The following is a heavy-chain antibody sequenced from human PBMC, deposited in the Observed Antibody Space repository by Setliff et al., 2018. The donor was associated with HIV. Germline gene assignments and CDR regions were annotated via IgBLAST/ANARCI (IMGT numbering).Heavy chain of an antibody. CDR3: ASVYSSGWYFFDY. V-gene: IGHV4-39*07. Sequence: ASETLSLTCSVSGGSISSSNYYWGWIRQPPGKGLEWIGSIYYSGSFSYNPSLKSRVTISLDTSKNQFSLNLTSVTAADTAVYYCASVYSSGWYFFDYWGQGTLVTVSS. D-gene: IGHD6-19*01. CDR1: GGSISSSNYY. J-gene: IGHJ4*02. CDR2: IYYSGSF.